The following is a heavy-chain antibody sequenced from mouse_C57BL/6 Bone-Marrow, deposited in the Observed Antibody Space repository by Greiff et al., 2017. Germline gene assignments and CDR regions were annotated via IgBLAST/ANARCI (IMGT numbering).Heavy chain of an antibody. J-gene: IGHJ1*03. D-gene: IGHD4-1*02. Sequence: GGGLVQPKGSLKLSCAASGFSFNTYAMNWVRQAPGKGLEWVARIRSKSNNYATYYADSVKDRFTISRDDSESMLYLQMNNLKTEDTAMYYGVRLNWAPSYWYFDVRGTGTTVTVSS. CDR2: IRSKSNNYAT. CDR3: VRLNWAPSYWYFDV. V-gene: IGHV10-1*01. CDR1: GFSFNTYA.